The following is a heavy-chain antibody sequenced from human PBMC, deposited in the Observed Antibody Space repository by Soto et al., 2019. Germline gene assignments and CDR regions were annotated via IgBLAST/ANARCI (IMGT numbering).Heavy chain of an antibody. J-gene: IGHJ4*02. CDR2: IKSDGTYT. Sequence: SLRLSCAASGFTFSNSWIHWVRQAPGKGLVWVSRIKSDGTYTNYADSVKGRFTISRDNAESTLYLQMNSLRVEDTAVYYCAKDLGYCSGGSCYSEGYFDSWGQGALVTVSS. CDR3: AKDLGYCSGGSCYSEGYFDS. D-gene: IGHD2-15*01. V-gene: IGHV3-74*01. CDR1: GFTFSNSW.